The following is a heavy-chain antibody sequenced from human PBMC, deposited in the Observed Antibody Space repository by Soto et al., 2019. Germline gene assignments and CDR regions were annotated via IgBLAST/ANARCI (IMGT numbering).Heavy chain of an antibody. J-gene: IGHJ6*02. CDR1: GYTFTSYG. CDR3: ASLGYNWNYDYYYGMDV. Sequence: ASVKVSCKASGYTFTSYGISWVRQAPGQGLEWMGWISAYNGNTNYAQKLQGRVTMTRNTSISTAYMELSSLRSEDTAVYYCASLGYNWNYDYYYGMDVWGQGTTVTVSS. D-gene: IGHD1-20*01. CDR2: ISAYNGNT. V-gene: IGHV1-18*01.